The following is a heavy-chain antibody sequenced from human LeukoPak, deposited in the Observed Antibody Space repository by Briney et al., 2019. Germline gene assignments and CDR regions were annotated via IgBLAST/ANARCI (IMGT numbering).Heavy chain of an antibody. CDR2: ISGSGGST. CDR3: ARATVNIVGADNWFDP. J-gene: IGHJ5*02. D-gene: IGHD1-26*01. V-gene: IGHV3-23*01. CDR1: GFTFSSYA. Sequence: GGSLRLSCAASGFTFSSYAMSWVRQAPGKGLEWVSAISGSGGSTYYADSVKGRFTISRDNSKNTLYLQMNSLRAEDTAVYYCARATVNIVGADNWFDPWGQGTLVTVSS.